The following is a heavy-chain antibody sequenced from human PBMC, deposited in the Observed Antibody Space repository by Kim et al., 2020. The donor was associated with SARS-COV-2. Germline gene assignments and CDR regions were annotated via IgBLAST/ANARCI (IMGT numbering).Heavy chain of an antibody. V-gene: IGHV3-23*01. CDR2: IIDSGDIT. J-gene: IGHJ4*02. D-gene: IGHD3-10*01. CDR3: AKDRSARGTYYFSDY. CDR1: GFTFSTNA. Sequence: GGSLRLSCAASGFTFSTNAMTWVRQAPGKGLEWVSSIIDSGDITYYADSMKGRFTISRDNSKNTLYLQIVSLRAEDSALYYCAKDRSARGTYYFSDYWGQGTRGTVSS.